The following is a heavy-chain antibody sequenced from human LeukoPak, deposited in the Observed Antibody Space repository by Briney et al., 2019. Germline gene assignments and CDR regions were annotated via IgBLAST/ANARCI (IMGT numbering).Heavy chain of an antibody. D-gene: IGHD3-22*01. CDR2: IIPIFGTA. CDR1: GGTFSSYA. J-gene: IGHJ5*02. V-gene: IGHV1-69*05. CDR3: AREGEDTYYYDSSGSRTNWFDP. Sequence: SVKVSCKASGGTFSSYAISWVRQAPGQGLEWMGGIIPIFGTANYAQKFQGRVTITTDESTSTAYMELSSLRSEDTAVYYCAREGEDTYYYDSSGSRTNWFDPWGQGTLVTASS.